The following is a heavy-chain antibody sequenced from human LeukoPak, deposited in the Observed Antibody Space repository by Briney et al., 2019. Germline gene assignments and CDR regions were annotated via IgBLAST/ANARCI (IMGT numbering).Heavy chain of an antibody. V-gene: IGHV1-3*01. Sequence: GASVKVSCKASGYTFTSYAMHWVRQAPGQRLEWMGWINAGNGNTKYSQKFQGRVTITRDTSASTAYMELSSLRSEDTAVYSCARGVATNRYYFDYWGQGTLVIVSS. D-gene: IGHD5-12*01. CDR3: ARGVATNRYYFDY. J-gene: IGHJ4*02. CDR1: GYTFTSYA. CDR2: INAGNGNT.